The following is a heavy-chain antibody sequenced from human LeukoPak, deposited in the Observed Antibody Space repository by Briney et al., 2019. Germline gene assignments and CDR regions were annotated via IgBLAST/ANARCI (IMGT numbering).Heavy chain of an antibody. CDR3: ARVKDPGGYYYYYYMDI. CDR2: IYYSGST. D-gene: IGHD3-16*01. Sequence: SETLSLTCSVSGYAISSGYYWGWIRQSPGKGLEWIGTIYYSGSTYYNPSLKSRVTISVDTSKNQFSLKVSSVTAAGTAVYYCARVKDPGGYYYYYYMDIWGKGNTVTVSS. J-gene: IGHJ6*03. CDR1: GYAISSGYY. V-gene: IGHV4-38-2*02.